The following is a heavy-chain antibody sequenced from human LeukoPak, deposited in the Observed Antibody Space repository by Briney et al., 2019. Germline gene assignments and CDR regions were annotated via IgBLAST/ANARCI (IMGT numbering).Heavy chain of an antibody. J-gene: IGHJ4*02. V-gene: IGHV3-23*01. Sequence: GGSLRLSCAASGFTFSNYAMTWVRQAPGKGLEWVSGITGSGTSTYYADSVKGRFTISRDNSKNTLYLQMNSLRAEDTAVYYCAKDLYSSGIHPLFDSWGQGTLVTVSS. CDR2: ITGSGTST. CDR1: GFTFSNYA. D-gene: IGHD6-19*01. CDR3: AKDLYSSGIHPLFDS.